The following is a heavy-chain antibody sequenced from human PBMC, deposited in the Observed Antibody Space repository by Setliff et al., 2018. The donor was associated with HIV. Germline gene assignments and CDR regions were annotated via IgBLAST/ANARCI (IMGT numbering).Heavy chain of an antibody. D-gene: IGHD6-19*01. CDR3: ARLRQWLAFFDS. CDR2: ISYTGIT. CDR1: GGFISRGSYS. V-gene: IGHV4-39*01. Sequence: PETLSLTCTVSGGFISRGSYSWGWIRQPPGKGLEWSGSISYTGITKYNPSLKSRVTISVDTSQNQFSLKLTSVTAADTAVYYCARLRQWLAFFDSWGQGTLVTVSS. J-gene: IGHJ4*02.